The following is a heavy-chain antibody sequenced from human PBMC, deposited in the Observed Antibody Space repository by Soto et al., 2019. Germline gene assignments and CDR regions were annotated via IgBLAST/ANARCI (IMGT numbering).Heavy chain of an antibody. CDR1: GGSLSSGTYY. Sequence: SETLSLTCTVAGGSLSSGTYYWSWIRQPPGKGLEAIGSIFHIGSSQSTLSLKSRVTISIHPSNNQFSLELRSVTAADTAVYYCARDLLGTTLDYYFDYWGPGRLVNVSS. V-gene: IGHV4-30-4*01. J-gene: IGHJ4*02. D-gene: IGHD3-16*01. CDR2: IFHIGSS. CDR3: ARDLLGTTLDYYFDY.